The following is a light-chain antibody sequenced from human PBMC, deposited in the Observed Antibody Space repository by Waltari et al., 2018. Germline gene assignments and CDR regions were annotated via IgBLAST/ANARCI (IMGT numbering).Light chain of an antibody. J-gene: IGKJ4*01. CDR1: QSISKW. V-gene: IGKV1-5*03. CDR3: QQYNSYSLLS. CDR2: NAS. Sequence: DIQMTQSPSTLSASVGDRVIFSCRASQSISKWLDWYQQKPGKAPKLLIYNASTLESGVPSRFSGSGSGTEFTLTISSLQPEDFSTYYCQQYNSYSLLSFGGGTKVEIK.